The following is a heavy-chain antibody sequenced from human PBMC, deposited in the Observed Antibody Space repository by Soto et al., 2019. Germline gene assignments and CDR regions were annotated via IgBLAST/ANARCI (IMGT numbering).Heavy chain of an antibody. CDR3: ARGPLVVLNYFES. V-gene: IGHV1-69*02. CDR2: IFPLTDIP. Sequence: QVQLVQSGTEVKKPGSSVKVSCKASGGTFRNYPINWVRQAPGQGLEWMGSIFPLTDIPDYAQNFQARLMISADKSTRTAYMELSSLTSDDTAMYFCARGPLVVLNYFESWGQGTLVTVSS. CDR1: GGTFRNYP. J-gene: IGHJ4*02.